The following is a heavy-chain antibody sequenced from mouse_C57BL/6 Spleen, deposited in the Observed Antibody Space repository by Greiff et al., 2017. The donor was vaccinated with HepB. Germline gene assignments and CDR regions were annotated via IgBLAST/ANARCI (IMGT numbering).Heavy chain of an antibody. CDR1: GYTFTSYW. V-gene: IGHV1-64*01. CDR2: IHPNSGST. Sequence: QVQLQQPGAELVKPGASVKLSCKASGYTFTSYWMHWVKQRPGQGLEWIGMIHPNSGSTNYNEKFKSKATLTVDKSSSTAYMQLSSLTSEDSAVYYCASGGYDYDEDFDYWGQGTTLTVSS. CDR3: ASGGYDYDEDFDY. J-gene: IGHJ2*01. D-gene: IGHD2-4*01.